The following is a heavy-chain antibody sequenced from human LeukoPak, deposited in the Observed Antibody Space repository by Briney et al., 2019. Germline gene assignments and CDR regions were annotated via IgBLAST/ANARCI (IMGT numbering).Heavy chain of an antibody. CDR1: GFTFTSSA. Sequence: SVKVSCKASGFTFTSSAVQWVRQARGQRLEWIGWIVVGSGNTNYAQKFQDSVTITRDMSTSTAYMELTSLRSEDAAVYYCAADPRYCSGGSCYRGYYGMDVWGQGTTVTVSS. CDR2: IVVGSGNT. CDR3: AADPRYCSGGSCYRGYYGMDV. V-gene: IGHV1-58*01. J-gene: IGHJ6*02. D-gene: IGHD2-15*01.